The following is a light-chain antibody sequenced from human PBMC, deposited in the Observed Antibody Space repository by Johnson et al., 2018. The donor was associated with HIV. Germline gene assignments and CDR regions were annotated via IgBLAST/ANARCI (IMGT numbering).Light chain of an antibody. J-gene: IGLJ1*01. V-gene: IGLV1-51*02. CDR2: ENN. Sequence: HSVLTQPPSVSAAPGQKVTISCSGSSSDMGNYAVSWYQQLPGTAPKLLIYENNKRPSGIPDRFSGSKSGTSASLGITGLQTGDEADYYCGTWDISLSAGVFGTGTKVTVL. CDR3: GTWDISLSAGV. CDR1: SSDMGNYA.